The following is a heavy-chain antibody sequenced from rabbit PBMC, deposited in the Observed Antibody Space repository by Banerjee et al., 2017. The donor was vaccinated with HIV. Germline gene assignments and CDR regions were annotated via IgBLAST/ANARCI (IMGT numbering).Heavy chain of an antibody. CDR2: IYPDNGST. D-gene: IGHD6-1*01. J-gene: IGHJ3*01. CDR3: ARGVGDAGYGYPLNL. V-gene: IGHV1S45*01. Sequence: QEQLEESGGDLVKPEGSLTLTCTASGFSFSSSYWICWVRQAPGKGLEWIGSIYPDNGSTGYASWANGRFTISSHNAQNTVSLQMTNLTGADTATYFCARGVGDAGYGYPLNLWGQGTLVTVS. CDR1: GFSFSSSYW.